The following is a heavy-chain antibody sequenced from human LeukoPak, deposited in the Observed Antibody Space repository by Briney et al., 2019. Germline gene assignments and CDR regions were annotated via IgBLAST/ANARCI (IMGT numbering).Heavy chain of an antibody. CDR3: AKGGSPSCYSSSGY. J-gene: IGHJ4*02. CDR2: ICGSDGSR. Sequence: PGGSLRLSCAASGFTFRSYSMNWVRQAPGKGLEWVSAICGSDGSRYYADSVKGRFTISRDNSKNTLYLQMNSLRGEDTAVYYCAKGGSPSCYSSSGYWGQGTLVTVSS. V-gene: IGHV3-23*01. D-gene: IGHD2-2*01. CDR1: GFTFRSYS.